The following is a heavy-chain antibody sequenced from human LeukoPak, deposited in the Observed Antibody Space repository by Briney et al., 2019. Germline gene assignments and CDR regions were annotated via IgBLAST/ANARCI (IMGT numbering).Heavy chain of an antibody. V-gene: IGHV3-21*01. CDR3: YGANAEH. D-gene: IGHD4-23*01. J-gene: IGHJ1*01. Sequence: PGGSLRLSCVANGFIFSTYSMNWVRLVPGKGLEWVSCISGDKTYIHYADSVKGRFTIARDNAKNTLYLQMNSLRAEDTAVYYCYGANAEHWGQGTLVTVSS. CDR2: ISGDKTYI. CDR1: GFIFSTYS.